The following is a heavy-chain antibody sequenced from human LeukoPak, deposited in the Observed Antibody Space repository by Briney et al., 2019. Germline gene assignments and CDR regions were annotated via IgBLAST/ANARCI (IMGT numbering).Heavy chain of an antibody. CDR3: ARRYYFVSGSYYPFDF. V-gene: IGHV4-39*01. J-gene: IGHJ4*02. CDR2: IHYSGTT. CDR1: GGSISDNDYS. D-gene: IGHD3-10*01. Sequence: SETLSLTCNVSGGSISDNDYSWDWIRQPPGKGLEWMGCIHYSGTTYSNPSLKSRISISVDTSKSQFPLKLRSVTAADTAVYYCARRYYFVSGSYYPFDFWGQGTLVTVSS.